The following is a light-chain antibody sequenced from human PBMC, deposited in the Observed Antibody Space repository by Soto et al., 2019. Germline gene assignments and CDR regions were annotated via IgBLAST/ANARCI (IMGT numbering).Light chain of an antibody. CDR3: QQNHSIPQPT. V-gene: IGKV1-39*01. CDR1: QTINTD. Sequence: DIQMTQSPSSLSASVGASVCITCRASQTINTDLNWYQQKPAHAPALLTFAASTLPSGVPSRFSGSGSGTDFALTISSLQPEDFANYYGQQNHSIPQPTFGGGTKVDIK. CDR2: AAS. J-gene: IGKJ4*01.